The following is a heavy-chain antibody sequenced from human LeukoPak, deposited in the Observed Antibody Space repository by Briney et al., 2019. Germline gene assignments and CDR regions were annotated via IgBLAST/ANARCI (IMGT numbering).Heavy chain of an antibody. CDR3: AIYSDTYYFDH. CDR2: IYPGDSDT. J-gene: IGHJ4*02. CDR1: GYSFTSSW. Sequence: GESLKISCKGSGYSFTSSWIGWVRQMPGKGLEWMGIIYPGDSDTRYSPPFRGQVTISADKSISTAYLQWSSLKASDTAMYYCAIYSDTYYFDHWGQGTLVTVSS. D-gene: IGHD1-26*01. V-gene: IGHV5-51*01.